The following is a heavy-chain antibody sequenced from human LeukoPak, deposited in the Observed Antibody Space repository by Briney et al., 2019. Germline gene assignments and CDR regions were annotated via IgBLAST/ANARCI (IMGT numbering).Heavy chain of an antibody. J-gene: IGHJ4*02. CDR3: ASKITVTIDY. V-gene: IGHV4-4*07. Sequence: SETLSLTCTVSGGSTSTYYLSWIRQPAGKGLEWIGRVYTNGITDYNPSLQSRVTMSVDTSKNQFSLKLNSVTAADTAVYYCASKITVTIDYWGQGSLVTVSS. CDR2: VYTNGIT. D-gene: IGHD4-17*01. CDR1: GGSTSTYY.